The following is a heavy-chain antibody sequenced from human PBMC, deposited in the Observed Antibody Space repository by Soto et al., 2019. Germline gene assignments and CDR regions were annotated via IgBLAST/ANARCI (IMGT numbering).Heavy chain of an antibody. CDR3: ARGVATTTTPIAY. V-gene: IGHV4-39*01. CDR2: IYYSGST. D-gene: IGHD5-12*01. Sequence: QLQLQESCPGLVKPSETLALTCTVSGGSISSSSYYWGWIRQPPGKGLEWIGSIYYSGSTYYNPSLKSLVTISVDTSKNQFSLKLSSVTAADTAVYYCARGVATTTTPIAYWGQGTLVTVSS. CDR1: GGSISSSSYY. J-gene: IGHJ4*02.